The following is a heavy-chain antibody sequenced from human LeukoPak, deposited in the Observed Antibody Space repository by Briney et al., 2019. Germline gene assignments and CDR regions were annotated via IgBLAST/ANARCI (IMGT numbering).Heavy chain of an antibody. J-gene: IGHJ5*02. V-gene: IGHV1-69*05. CDR1: VGTFSSYA. CDR2: IIPIFGTA. CDR3: ARESRYYYGSGSPRMGFDP. Sequence: GASVKVSCKASVGTFSSYAISWVRQAPGQGLEWMGGIIPIFGTANYAQKFQGRVTITTDESTSTAYMELSSLRSEDTAVYYCARESRYYYGSGSPRMGFDPWGQGTLVTVSS. D-gene: IGHD3-10*01.